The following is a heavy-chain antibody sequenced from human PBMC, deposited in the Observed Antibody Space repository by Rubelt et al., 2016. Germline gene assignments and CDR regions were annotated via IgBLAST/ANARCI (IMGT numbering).Heavy chain of an antibody. D-gene: IGHD3-22*01. Sequence: QVQLVQSGAEVKKPGASVKVSCKASGYTFTSYAMHWVRQAPGQRLEWMGWINAGNGNTKYSQKFQGRVTITRDTSARTAYMELSGLRSEDTAVYYCARVLTYYYDSSGYLYWGQGTLVTVSS. J-gene: IGHJ4*02. CDR3: ARVLTYYYDSSGYLY. CDR1: GYTFTSYA. CDR2: INAGNGNT. V-gene: IGHV1-3*01.